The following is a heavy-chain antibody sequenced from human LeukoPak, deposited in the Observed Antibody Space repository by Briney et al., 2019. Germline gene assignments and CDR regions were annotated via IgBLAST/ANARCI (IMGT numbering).Heavy chain of an antibody. D-gene: IGHD1-26*01. V-gene: IGHV4-59*01. CDR2: LYYMGST. Sequence: SENLSLTCTVSGGSISSYYWSWIRRPPGKGLEWIGYLYYMGSTNYNPSLKSRVTISLDTSKKHFSLMLSSVTAADTAIYYCARAGVGATEYYFDSWGQGTLVTVSS. CDR1: GGSISSYY. CDR3: ARAGVGATEYYFDS. J-gene: IGHJ4*02.